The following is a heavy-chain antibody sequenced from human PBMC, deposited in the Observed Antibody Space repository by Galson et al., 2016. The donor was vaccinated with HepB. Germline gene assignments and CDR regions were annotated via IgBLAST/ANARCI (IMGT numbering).Heavy chain of an antibody. CDR3: ARGEEYDFWGGPRPGVWFDP. CDR1: GYTFTRYP. J-gene: IGHJ5*02. D-gene: IGHD3-3*01. CDR2: INPGNGNT. Sequence: SVKVSCKASGYTFTRYPMHWVRQAPGQSLEWMGWINPGNGNTKYSQKFQDRVTITRDASASTVYMDLSSPRSEDTAVYYCARGEEYDFWGGPRPGVWFDPWGQGTPVTVSS. V-gene: IGHV1-3*01.